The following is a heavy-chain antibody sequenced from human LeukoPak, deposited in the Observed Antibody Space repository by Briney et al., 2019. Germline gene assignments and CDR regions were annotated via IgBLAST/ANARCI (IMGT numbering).Heavy chain of an antibody. CDR3: ARHGGTVAVNDAFDV. D-gene: IGHD1-1*01. CDR2: IYYNGRT. J-gene: IGHJ3*01. CDR1: GGSISSYY. V-gene: IGHV4-59*08. Sequence: SETLSLTCTVSGGSISSYYWSWIRQPPGKGLEWIGYIYYNGRTTYNPSLSSRVTISVDMSKNQFSLKLSSVSAADTAIYYCARHGGTVAVNDAFDVWGQGTVVTVS.